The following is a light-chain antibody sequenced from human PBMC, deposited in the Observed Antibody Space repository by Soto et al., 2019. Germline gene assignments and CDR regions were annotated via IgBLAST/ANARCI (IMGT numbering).Light chain of an antibody. CDR3: QQYTNWPWT. J-gene: IGKJ1*01. CDR2: GAS. V-gene: IGKV3D-15*01. Sequence: EIVMTQSPATLSVSPGERATLSCRASQSVSSNLAWYQQKPGQAPRLLIYGASIRATGIPARFSGSGSGTEFTLTISSLQSEDFAVYYCQQYTNWPWTFGQGTKVDIK. CDR1: QSVSSN.